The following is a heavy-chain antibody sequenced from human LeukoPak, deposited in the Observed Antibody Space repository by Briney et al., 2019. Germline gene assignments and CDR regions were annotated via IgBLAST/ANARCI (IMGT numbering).Heavy chain of an antibody. Sequence: PSVKVSCKASGYSFTSYYMHWVRQAPGQGLEWMGLINPSGGSTSYAQKFQGRVTMTRDTSTSTVYMELSSLRSEDTAVYYCAIDPDSSGYCPSFDNPGQGTLVTVSS. CDR1: GYSFTSYY. D-gene: IGHD3-22*01. CDR3: AIDPDSSGYCPSFDN. J-gene: IGHJ4*02. V-gene: IGHV1-46*03. CDR2: INPSGGST.